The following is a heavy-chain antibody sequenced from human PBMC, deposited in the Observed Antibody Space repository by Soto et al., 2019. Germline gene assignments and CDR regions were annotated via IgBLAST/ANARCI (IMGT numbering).Heavy chain of an antibody. CDR3: ARNLKSEMATTYNWFDP. Sequence: QVQLQESGPGLVKPSETLSLTCTVSGGSVSSGSYYWSWIRQPPGKGLEWIGYIYYSGSTYYNPSLKSRVTISVDTSKNQFSLKLSSVTAADTAVYYCARNLKSEMATTYNWFDPWGQGTLVTVSS. CDR2: IYYSGST. D-gene: IGHD5-12*01. CDR1: GGSVSSGSYY. J-gene: IGHJ5*02. V-gene: IGHV4-31*03.